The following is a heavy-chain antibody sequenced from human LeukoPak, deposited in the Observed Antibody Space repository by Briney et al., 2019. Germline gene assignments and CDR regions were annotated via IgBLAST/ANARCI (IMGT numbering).Heavy chain of an antibody. J-gene: IGHJ4*02. Sequence: PGGSLRLSCAASGFTFSSHWMHWVRQAPGKGLVWVSRIKTDGSSTSYADSVKGRLTISRDNAKNTLYLQMNSLRAEDSAVYYCARETASTGIYFDYWGQGTLVTVSS. CDR2: IKTDGSST. D-gene: IGHD6-13*01. CDR3: ARETASTGIYFDY. CDR1: GFTFSSHW. V-gene: IGHV3-74*01.